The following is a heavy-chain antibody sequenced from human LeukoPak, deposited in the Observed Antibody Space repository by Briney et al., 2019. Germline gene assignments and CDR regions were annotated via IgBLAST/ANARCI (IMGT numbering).Heavy chain of an antibody. CDR3: ARQKYCGGDCYGLDTLDT. CDR1: GFTLSSYW. D-gene: IGHD2-21*02. V-gene: IGHV3-74*01. Sequence: GGSLRLSCAASGFTLSSYWMHWVRQAPGKGLVWVSRINNDGSDTTYADSVKGRFTISRDNAKNTLYLQMNSLRVEDTAVYYCARQKYCGGDCYGLDTLDTWGQGTMVTVSS. CDR2: INNDGSDT. J-gene: IGHJ3*02.